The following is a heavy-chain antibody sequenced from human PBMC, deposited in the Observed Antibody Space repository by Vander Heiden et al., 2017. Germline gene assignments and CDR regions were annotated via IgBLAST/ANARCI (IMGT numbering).Heavy chain of an antibody. CDR3: AKDSRGGGNAFDI. CDR2: ISGSGGST. D-gene: IGHD3-16*01. Sequence: EVQLLESGGGLVQPGGSLRLSCAASGFTFSSYAMSGGRQGRGKGREWVAAISGSGGSTYDADPVKGRFTISREKSKNTLYLQMNSLRAEDTAVYYCAKDSRGGGNAFDIWGQGTMVTVSS. CDR1: GFTFSSYA. V-gene: IGHV3-23*01. J-gene: IGHJ3*02.